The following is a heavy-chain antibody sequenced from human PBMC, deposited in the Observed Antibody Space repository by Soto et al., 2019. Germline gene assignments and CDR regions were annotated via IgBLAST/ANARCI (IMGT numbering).Heavy chain of an antibody. J-gene: IGHJ5*02. CDR3: AKDPKSTIRFNWFDP. D-gene: IGHD2-8*01. CDR1: GFTFSSYA. V-gene: IGHV3-23*01. CDR2: ISGSGSGT. Sequence: EVELSESGGGLVQPGGSLRLSCAASGFTFSSYAMSWVRQAPGKGLEWVSGISGSGSGTYYADSVKGRFTISRDNSKKTLYLQMNSLRAEDTAIYYCAKDPKSTIRFNWFDPWGQGTLVIVSS.